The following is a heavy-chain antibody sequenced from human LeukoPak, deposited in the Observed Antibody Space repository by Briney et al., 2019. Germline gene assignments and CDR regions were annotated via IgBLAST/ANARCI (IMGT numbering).Heavy chain of an antibody. V-gene: IGHV4-59*01. CDR1: GGSISSYY. CDR3: ARGYSYGFDY. D-gene: IGHD5-18*01. Sequence: PSETLSLTCTVSGGSISSYYWSWIRQPPGKGLEWIGHIYYSGSTNYIPSLKSRVTISVDTSKNQFSLKLSSVIAADTAVYYCARGYSYGFDYWGQGTLVTVSS. CDR2: IYYSGST. J-gene: IGHJ4*02.